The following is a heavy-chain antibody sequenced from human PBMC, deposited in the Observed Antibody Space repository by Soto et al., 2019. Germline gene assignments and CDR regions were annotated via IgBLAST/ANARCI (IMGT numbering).Heavy chain of an antibody. Sequence: ASVKVSCKASGYTFTSYAMHWVRQAPGQRLEWMGWINAGNGNTKYSQKFQGRVTITRDTSASTAYMELSSLRSEDTAVYYCARVDTMVPLLDYWGQGTLVTVSS. V-gene: IGHV1-3*01. CDR1: GYTFTSYA. D-gene: IGHD3-10*01. CDR3: ARVDTMVPLLDY. J-gene: IGHJ4*02. CDR2: INAGNGNT.